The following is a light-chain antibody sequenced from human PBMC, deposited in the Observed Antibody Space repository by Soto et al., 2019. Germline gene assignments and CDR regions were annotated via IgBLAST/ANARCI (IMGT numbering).Light chain of an antibody. CDR2: ETS. V-gene: IGKV3-20*01. J-gene: IGKJ4*01. CDR1: HTVPANY. CDR3: QQYGSSPST. Sequence: EIVLTQSPGTLSLSPGERATLSCRASHTVPANYLGWYQQRPGQAPRLLIYETSTRAPGIPDRFTGSGSGADFTLTISKLEPEDFALYYCQQYGSSPSTFGGGTKVEIK.